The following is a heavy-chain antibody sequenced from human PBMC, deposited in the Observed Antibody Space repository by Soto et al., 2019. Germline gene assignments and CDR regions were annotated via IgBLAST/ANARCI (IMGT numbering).Heavy chain of an antibody. J-gene: IGHJ4*02. CDR1: GASISSGDYY. CDR3: ATYGDYDY. V-gene: IGHV4-30-4*01. Sequence: QVQLQESGPGLVKPSQTLSLTCAVSGASISSGDYYWTWNRQPPGKGLEWIGYIHYSGSSDYNPSXXSXVXXSIDTSKNQFSLKLSSVTAADPAVYYCATYGDYDYWGQGTLVTVSS. CDR2: IHYSGSS. D-gene: IGHD4-17*01.